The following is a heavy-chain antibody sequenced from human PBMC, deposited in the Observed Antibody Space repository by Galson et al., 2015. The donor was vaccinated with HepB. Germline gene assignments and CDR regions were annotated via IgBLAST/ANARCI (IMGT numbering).Heavy chain of an antibody. Sequence: SLRLSCAASGFTFSSYSMNWVRQAPGKGLEWVSSISSSSSYIYYADSVKGRFTISRDNAKNSLYLQMNSLRAEDTAVYYCARDQSGGSFTLYYYGMDVWGQGTTVTVSS. D-gene: IGHD2-15*01. CDR1: GFTFSSYS. J-gene: IGHJ6*02. CDR2: ISSSSSYI. CDR3: ARDQSGGSFTLYYYGMDV. V-gene: IGHV3-21*01.